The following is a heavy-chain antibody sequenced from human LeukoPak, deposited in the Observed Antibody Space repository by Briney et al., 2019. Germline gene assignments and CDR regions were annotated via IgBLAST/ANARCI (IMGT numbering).Heavy chain of an antibody. CDR1: GFSLSGYT. Sequence: SGGSLRLSCAASGFSLSGYTMNWVRQTPGKGLEWVSSLTSSSTYIYYADSVRGRFTIPRDNAKNSLYLQMNTLRAEDTAVYYCTRSSGTYFDYWGQGTLVTVSS. V-gene: IGHV3-21*01. J-gene: IGHJ4*02. D-gene: IGHD1-14*01. CDR3: TRSSGTYFDY. CDR2: LTSSSTYI.